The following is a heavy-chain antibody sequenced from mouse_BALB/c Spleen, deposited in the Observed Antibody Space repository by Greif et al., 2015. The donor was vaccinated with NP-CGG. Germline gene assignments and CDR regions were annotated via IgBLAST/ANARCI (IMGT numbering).Heavy chain of an antibody. CDR2: ISSGGSYT. D-gene: IGHD2-3*01. CDR1: GFTFSSYT. Sequence: EVQLVESGGGLVKPGGSLKLSCAASGFTFSSYTMSWVRQTPEKRLEWVATISSGGSYTYYPDSVKGRFTISRDNAKNTLCLQMSSLKSEDTAMYYHTREDDGYYGYWGQGTTLTVSS. J-gene: IGHJ2*01. V-gene: IGHV5-6-4*01. CDR3: TREDDGYYGY.